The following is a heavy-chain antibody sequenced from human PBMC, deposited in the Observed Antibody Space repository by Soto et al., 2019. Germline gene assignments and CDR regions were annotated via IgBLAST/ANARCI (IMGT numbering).Heavy chain of an antibody. CDR3: ATGRICSSTSRYGDYNWFDP. J-gene: IGHJ5*02. V-gene: IGHV1-24*01. CDR2: FDPEDGET. CDR1: GYTLTELS. D-gene: IGHD2-2*01. Sequence: GASVKVSCKVSGYTLTELSMHWVRQAPGKGLEWMGGFDPEDGETIYAQKFQGRVTMTEDTSTDTAYMELSSLRSEDTAVYYCATGRICSSTSRYGDYNWFDPWGQGTLVTVSS.